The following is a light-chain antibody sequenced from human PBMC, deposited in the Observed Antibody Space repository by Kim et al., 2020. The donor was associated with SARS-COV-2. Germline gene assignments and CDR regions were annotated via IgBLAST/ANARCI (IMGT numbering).Light chain of an antibody. V-gene: IGKV1-16*01. J-gene: IGKJ3*01. CDR1: QDISHY. CDR3: QQYDSYPLT. CDR2: AAS. Sequence: ASIGDRVTITCRASQDISHYLAWFQQQPGQAPKPLMRAASNLESGVPSRFSGSGSGTDFTLTISRLQPEDFATYYCQQYDSYPLTFGPGTKVDIK.